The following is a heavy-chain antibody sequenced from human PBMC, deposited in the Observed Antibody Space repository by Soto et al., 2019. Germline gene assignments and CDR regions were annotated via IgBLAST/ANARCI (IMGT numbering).Heavy chain of an antibody. Sequence: ASVKVSCKAAGYTFTIYDINWGRQATGQGLEWMGWMNPNSGNTGYAQKFQGRVTMTRNTSISTAYMELSSLRSEDTAVYYCARGSSGWTRYAFFDYWGQGTLVTVSS. D-gene: IGHD6-19*01. CDR2: MNPNSGNT. V-gene: IGHV1-8*01. CDR3: ARGSSGWTRYAFFDY. J-gene: IGHJ4*02. CDR1: GYTFTIYD.